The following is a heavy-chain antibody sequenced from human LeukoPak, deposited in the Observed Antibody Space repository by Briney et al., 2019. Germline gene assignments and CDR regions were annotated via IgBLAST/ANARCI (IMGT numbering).Heavy chain of an antibody. J-gene: IGHJ6*02. Sequence: GRSLRLSCAASGFTFSSYGMHWVRQAPGKGLEWVAVIWYDGSNKNYVDSVKGRFTISRDNSKNTLYLQMNSLRGEDTAVYYCARLRRGEVRGVDRIASYYYYGMDVWGQGTTVTVSS. V-gene: IGHV3-33*08. CDR2: IWYDGSNK. CDR3: ARLRRGEVRGVDRIASYYYYGMDV. CDR1: GFTFSSYG. D-gene: IGHD3-10*01.